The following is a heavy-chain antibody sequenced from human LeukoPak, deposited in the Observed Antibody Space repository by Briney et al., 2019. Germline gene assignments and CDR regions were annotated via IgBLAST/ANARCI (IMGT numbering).Heavy chain of an antibody. CDR2: IKSKTDGGTT. J-gene: IGHJ4*02. CDR3: TTEFPIQYSRSWYLDY. V-gene: IGHV3-15*01. CDR1: GSTFSNAW. D-gene: IGHD6-13*01. Sequence: GGSLRLSCAASGSTFSNAWMSWVRQAPGKGLEWVGRIKSKTDGGTTDYAGPVKGRFTISRGESRITLYLQMNSLKTEDTAVYYCTTEFPIQYSRSWYLDYWGQGTLVTVSS.